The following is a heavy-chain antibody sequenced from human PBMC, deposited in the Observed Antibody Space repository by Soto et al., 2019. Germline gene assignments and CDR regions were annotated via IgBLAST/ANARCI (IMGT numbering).Heavy chain of an antibody. J-gene: IGHJ3*02. Sequence: SETLSLTCTVSGGSISSSSYYWGWIRQPPGKGLEWIGSIYYSGSTYYNPSLKSRVTISVDTSKNQFSLKLSSVTAADTAVYYCARHSDDAFDIWGQGTMVTVS. V-gene: IGHV4-39*01. CDR3: ARHSDDAFDI. CDR1: GGSISSSSYY. CDR2: IYYSGST.